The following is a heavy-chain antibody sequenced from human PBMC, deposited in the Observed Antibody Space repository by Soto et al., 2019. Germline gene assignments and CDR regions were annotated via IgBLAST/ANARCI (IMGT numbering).Heavy chain of an antibody. D-gene: IGHD3-16*01. CDR1: GFSFSTYG. J-gene: IGHJ4*02. CDR3: ARAVGPFDY. CDR2: IWYDGSNK. V-gene: IGHV3-33*01. Sequence: QVQLVESGGGVVQPGRSLRLSCAASGFSFSTYGMHWVRQAPGKGLEWVAVIWYDGSNKYYGDSVKGRFTISRDNSKNALYLQMISLRAEDTAVYYCARAVGPFDYWGQGTLVTVSS.